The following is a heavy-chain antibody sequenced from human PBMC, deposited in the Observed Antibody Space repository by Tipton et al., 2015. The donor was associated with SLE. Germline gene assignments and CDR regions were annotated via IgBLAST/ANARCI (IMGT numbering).Heavy chain of an antibody. CDR3: ASVAGTGGWIDP. J-gene: IGHJ5*02. CDR1: GGSVSSGSYY. V-gene: IGHV4-39*07. Sequence: TLSLTCTVSGGSVSSGSYYWSWIRQPPGKGLEWIGSIYYSGSTYYNPSLKSRVTISVDKSKNQFSLKLSSVTAADTAVYYCASVAGTGGWIDPWGQGTLVTVSS. D-gene: IGHD6-19*01. CDR2: IYYSGST.